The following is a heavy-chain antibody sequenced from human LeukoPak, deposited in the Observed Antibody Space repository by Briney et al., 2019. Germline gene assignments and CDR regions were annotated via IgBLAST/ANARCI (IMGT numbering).Heavy chain of an antibody. Sequence: GGSLRLSCAASGFTFSSYSMNWVRQAPGKGLEGVSSISSSSSYIYYADSVKGRFTISRDNAKNSLYLQMNSLRAEDTAVYYCARATGYSSSFDAFDIWGQGTMVTVSS. V-gene: IGHV3-21*01. CDR1: GFTFSSYS. CDR3: ARATGYSSSFDAFDI. J-gene: IGHJ3*02. CDR2: ISSSSSYI. D-gene: IGHD6-13*01.